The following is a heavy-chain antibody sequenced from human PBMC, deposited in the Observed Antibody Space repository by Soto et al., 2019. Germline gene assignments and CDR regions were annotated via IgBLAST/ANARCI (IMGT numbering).Heavy chain of an antibody. CDR3: ARDVFCGGAPACPDMDV. D-gene: IGHD2-21*01. Sequence: QVVLEQSGGEVKKPGASVKVSCKASGYTFSGYSITWVRQAPGHGLEWMGRISGYNGNTNYARTLRGRLTLTTDTSTSTASMELRSLTSDDTAVYYCARDVFCGGAPACPDMDVWGQGTTVTVSS. V-gene: IGHV1-18*04. J-gene: IGHJ6*02. CDR1: GYTFSGYS. CDR2: ISGYNGNT.